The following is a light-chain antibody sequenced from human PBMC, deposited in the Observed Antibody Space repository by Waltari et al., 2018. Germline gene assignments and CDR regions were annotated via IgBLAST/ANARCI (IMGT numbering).Light chain of an antibody. CDR2: QDS. V-gene: IGLV3-1*01. Sequence: SYELTPPPSVSVSPGQTASITCSGDTLGDKYACWYQPKPGQSPWMGIYQDSKRPSGIPERFSGSNSGNTATLTISGTQAMDEADYYCQAWDSSTGVFGGGTKLTVL. CDR1: TLGDKY. CDR3: QAWDSSTGV. J-gene: IGLJ2*01.